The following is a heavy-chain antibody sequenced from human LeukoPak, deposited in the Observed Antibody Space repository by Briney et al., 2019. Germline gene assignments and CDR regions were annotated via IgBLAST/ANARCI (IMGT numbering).Heavy chain of an antibody. CDR3: ATSSNAPGNH. CDR1: GFTFNGYW. CDR2: MKEDGSAQ. D-gene: IGHD2-2*01. J-gene: IGHJ5*02. V-gene: IGHV3-7*01. Sequence: PGGSLRLSCAASGFTFNGYWVSWVRQAPGKGLEWVANMKEDGSAQYYVGSVKGRFTISRDNAKNSLNLQMNSLRAEDTAVYYCATSSNAPGNHWGQGTLVTVSS.